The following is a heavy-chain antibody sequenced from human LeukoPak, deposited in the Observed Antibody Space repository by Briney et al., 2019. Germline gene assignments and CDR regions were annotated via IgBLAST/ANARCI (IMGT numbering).Heavy chain of an antibody. V-gene: IGHV4-59*08. Sequence: SGSLSLTCTVSGGSISSYYWSWIRQPPGKALEWFAHIYYSGSTYYNPSLKSRVTISVDTSKSQFSLKLTSMTAADTAVYYCARHPPKSFFDYWGQGTLVTVSS. CDR1: GGSISSYY. J-gene: IGHJ4*03. CDR2: IYYSGST. CDR3: ARHPPKSFFDY.